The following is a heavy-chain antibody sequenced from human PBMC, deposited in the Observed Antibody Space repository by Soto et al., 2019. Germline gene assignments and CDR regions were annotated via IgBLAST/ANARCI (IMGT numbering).Heavy chain of an antibody. D-gene: IGHD2-8*01. Sequence: EVQLVESGGGLIQPGGSLRLSCAASGFTVSSYQLNWVRQSPGKGLEWVSIIESAGKIYYADSVKGRFTISRDNLKNTLNLQMNSLRDEDTAVYYCAKDNAGPFHLWGQGTLVTVSS. CDR3: AKDNAGPFHL. J-gene: IGHJ1*01. CDR1: GFTVSSYQ. V-gene: IGHV3-53*01. CDR2: IESAGKI.